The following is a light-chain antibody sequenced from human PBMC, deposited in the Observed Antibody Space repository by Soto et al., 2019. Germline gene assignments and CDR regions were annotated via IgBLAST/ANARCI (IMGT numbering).Light chain of an antibody. CDR3: QHRSNWPWT. J-gene: IGKJ1*01. CDR2: DAS. CDR1: QNVRSN. V-gene: IGKV3-11*01. Sequence: EIVLTQSPATLSLSPGERATLSCRASQNVRSNLAWYQQKPGQAPRLLIYDASNRATGIPARFSGSGSGTDSTLAIGSLEPEDLAVYYCQHRSNWPWTFGQGTKVEIK.